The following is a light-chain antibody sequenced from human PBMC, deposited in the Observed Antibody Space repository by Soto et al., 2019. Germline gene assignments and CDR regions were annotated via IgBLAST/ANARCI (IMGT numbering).Light chain of an antibody. CDR1: SSDIGVYDY. Sequence: QSVLTQPPSASGSPGQSVTISCTGTSSDIGVYDYVSWYQQHPDKAPKLVIYEVTKRPSGVPDRFSGSKSGNTASLTVSGLQAEDEADYYCSSYGGRNNYVFGTGTKVTVL. CDR3: SSYGGRNNYV. J-gene: IGLJ1*01. CDR2: EVT. V-gene: IGLV2-8*01.